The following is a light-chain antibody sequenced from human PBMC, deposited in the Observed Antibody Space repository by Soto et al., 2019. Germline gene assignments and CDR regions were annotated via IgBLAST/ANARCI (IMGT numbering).Light chain of an antibody. Sequence: EIVMTQSPATLSVSPGERATLSCRASQSVSSNFAWYQQKPGQAPRLLIYGASTRATGIPDRFSGSGSGTEFTLTISSLQSEDCGVYYCQQYNNWPPWTFGQGTKVEIK. CDR3: QQYNNWPPWT. CDR2: GAS. V-gene: IGKV3-15*01. J-gene: IGKJ1*01. CDR1: QSVSSN.